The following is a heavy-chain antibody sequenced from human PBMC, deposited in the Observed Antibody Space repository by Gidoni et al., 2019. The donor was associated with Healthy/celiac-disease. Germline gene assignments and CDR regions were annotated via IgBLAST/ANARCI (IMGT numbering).Heavy chain of an antibody. J-gene: IGHJ6*02. D-gene: IGHD3-10*01. CDR2: IYHSGGT. Sequence: QVQLQESGPGLVKPSGTLSLTGAVSGGSISSSHWWSWVRQPPGKGLDWIGEIYHSGGTNYNPSLKSPVTISVDKSKNQFSLKLSSVTAADTAVYYCARDITMVRGAHHYYGMDVWGQGTTVTVSS. CDR3: ARDITMVRGAHHYYGMDV. V-gene: IGHV4-4*02. CDR1: GGSISSSHW.